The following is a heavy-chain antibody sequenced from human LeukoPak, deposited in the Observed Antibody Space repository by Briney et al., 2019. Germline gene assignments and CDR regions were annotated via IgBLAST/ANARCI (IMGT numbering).Heavy chain of an antibody. V-gene: IGHV1-69*01. J-gene: IGHJ6*03. CDR3: ARAIVVPAAKAQGPYYYYYYMDV. Sequence: SVKVSCKASGGTFSSYAISWVRQAPGQGLEWMGGIIPIFGTANYAQKFQGRVTITADESTSTAYMELSSLRSEDTAVYYCARAIVVPAAKAQGPYYYYYYMDVWGKGTTVTVSS. CDR2: IIPIFGTA. CDR1: GGTFSSYA. D-gene: IGHD2-2*01.